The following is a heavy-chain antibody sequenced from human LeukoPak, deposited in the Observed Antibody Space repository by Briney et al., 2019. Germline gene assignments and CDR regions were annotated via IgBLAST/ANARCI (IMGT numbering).Heavy chain of an antibody. J-gene: IGHJ3*02. CDR3: TTTGYSSAFDI. CDR1: GLTFSNAW. D-gene: IGHD5-18*01. V-gene: IGHV3-15*01. CDR2: IKSKTDGGTT. Sequence: GGSLRLSCATSGLTFSNAWMSWVRQAPGKGLEWVGRIKSKTDGGTTDYAAPVKGRFTISRDDSKNTLYLQMNSLKTEDTAVYYCTTTGYSSAFDIWGQGTMVTVSS.